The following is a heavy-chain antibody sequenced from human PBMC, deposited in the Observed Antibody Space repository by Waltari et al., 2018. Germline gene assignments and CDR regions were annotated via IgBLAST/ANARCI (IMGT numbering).Heavy chain of an antibody. V-gene: IGHV3-7*01. Sequence: EVQLVESGGGLVQPGGSLRLSCAASGFTFSSYWMSWVRRAPGNGLEWGDNIKQDGSEKYYVDSVKGRFTISRDNAKNALYLQMNSLRAEDTAVYYCAREDGSKGRAFDIWGQGTMVTVSS. J-gene: IGHJ3*02. CDR1: GFTFSSYW. CDR2: IKQDGSEK. D-gene: IGHD6-13*01. CDR3: AREDGSKGRAFDI.